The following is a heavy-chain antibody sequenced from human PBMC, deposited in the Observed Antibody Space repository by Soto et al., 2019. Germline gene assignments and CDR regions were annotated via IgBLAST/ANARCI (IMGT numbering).Heavy chain of an antibody. CDR2: IWYDGSNK. Sequence: GGSLRLSCAASGFTFSSYGMHWVRQAPGKGLEWVAVIWYDGSNKYYADSVKGRFTISRDNSKNTLYLQMNSLRAEDTAVYYCARVLWFGESSFDYYGMDVWGQGTTVTVSS. V-gene: IGHV3-33*01. CDR3: ARVLWFGESSFDYYGMDV. CDR1: GFTFSSYG. D-gene: IGHD3-10*01. J-gene: IGHJ6*02.